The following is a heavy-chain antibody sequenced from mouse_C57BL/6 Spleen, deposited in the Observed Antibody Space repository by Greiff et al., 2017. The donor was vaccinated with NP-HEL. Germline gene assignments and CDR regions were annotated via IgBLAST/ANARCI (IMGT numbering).Heavy chain of an antibody. CDR2: ISDGGSYT. CDR3: ARDYYGYDGVYFDY. D-gene: IGHD2-2*01. J-gene: IGHJ2*01. V-gene: IGHV5-4*01. Sequence: DVMLVESGGGLVKPGGSLKLSCAASGFTFSSYAMSWVRQTPEKRLEWVATISDGGSYTYYPDNVKGRFTISRDNAKNNLYLQMSHLKSEDTAMYYCARDYYGYDGVYFDYWGQGTTLTVSS. CDR1: GFTFSSYA.